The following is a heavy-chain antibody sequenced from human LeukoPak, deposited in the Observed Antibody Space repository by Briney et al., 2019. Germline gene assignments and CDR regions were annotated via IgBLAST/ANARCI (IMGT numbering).Heavy chain of an antibody. V-gene: IGHV3-7*01. D-gene: IGHD3-10*01. CDR3: ARDGAMVRGVIIYYYYYMDV. J-gene: IGHJ6*03. CDR1: GFTFNNYA. CDR2: IKQDGSEK. Sequence: GGSLRLSCAASGFTFNNYAMSWVRQAPGKGLEWVANIKQDGSEKYYVDSVKGRFTISRDNAKNSLYPQMNSLRAEDTAVYYCARDGAMVRGVIIYYYYYMDVWGKGTTVTVSS.